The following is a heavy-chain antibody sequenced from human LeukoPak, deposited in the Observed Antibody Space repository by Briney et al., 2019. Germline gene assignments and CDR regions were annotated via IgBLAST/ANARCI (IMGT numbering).Heavy chain of an antibody. CDR1: GFTFSDYY. CDR3: ARDSCGSSTCFGD. CDR2: ISSSGSTL. D-gene: IGHD2-2*01. J-gene: IGHJ4*02. V-gene: IGHV3-11*01. Sequence: KPGGSLRLSCAASGFTFSDYYMSWIRQAPGKGLEWVSYISSSGSTLYDADSVKDRFTISRDNAKKSLYLQMNTLRAEDTAVYYCARDSCGSSTCFGDWGQGTLVTVSS.